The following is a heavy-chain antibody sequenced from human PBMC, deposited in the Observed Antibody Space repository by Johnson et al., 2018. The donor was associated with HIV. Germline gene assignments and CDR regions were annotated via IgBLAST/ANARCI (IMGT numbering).Heavy chain of an antibody. V-gene: IGHV3-30*04. Sequence: QVQLVESGGGVVQPGRSLRLSCAASGFTFSSYAMHWVRQAPGKGLEWVAVLGYDGSNKYYADSVKGRLTVSRDNSKNTLYLQLSSLRSEDTAVYYCARDSGVPGNDAVGGVWGQGTMVTVSS. CDR2: LGYDGSNK. CDR3: ARDSGVPGNDAVGGV. CDR1: GFTFSSYA. D-gene: IGHD3-16*01. J-gene: IGHJ3*01.